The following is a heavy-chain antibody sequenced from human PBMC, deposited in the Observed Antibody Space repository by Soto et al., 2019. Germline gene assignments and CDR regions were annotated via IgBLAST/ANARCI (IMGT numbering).Heavy chain of an antibody. Sequence: SETLSLTCAVYGGSFSGYYWSWIRQPPGKGLEWIGEINRSGSTNYNPSLKSRVTISVDTSKNQFSLKLSSVTAADTAVYYCARVSIAARRNYYGMDVWGQGTTVTVPS. D-gene: IGHD6-6*01. V-gene: IGHV4-34*01. CDR2: INRSGST. CDR3: ARVSIAARRNYYGMDV. J-gene: IGHJ6*02. CDR1: GGSFSGYY.